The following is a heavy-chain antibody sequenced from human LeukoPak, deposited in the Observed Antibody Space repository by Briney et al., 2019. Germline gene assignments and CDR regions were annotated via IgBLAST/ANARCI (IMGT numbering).Heavy chain of an antibody. CDR3: AKVHTYGKYSSGWYYFDY. CDR2: ICWDGGST. J-gene: IGHJ4*02. D-gene: IGHD6-19*01. Sequence: GGSLRHSCAASGFTFDDYAMHWVRQAPGKGLEWVSLICWDGGSTYYADSVKGRFTISRDNSKNSLYLQMNSLRAEDTALYYCAKVHTYGKYSSGWYYFDYWGQGTLVTVSS. CDR1: GFTFDDYA. V-gene: IGHV3-43D*04.